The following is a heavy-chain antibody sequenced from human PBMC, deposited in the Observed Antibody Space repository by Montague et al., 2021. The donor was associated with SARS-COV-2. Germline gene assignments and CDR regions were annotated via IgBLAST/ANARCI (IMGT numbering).Heavy chain of an antibody. CDR1: GFTFSSYE. V-gene: IGHV3-48*03. CDR3: ARDSLFRSGYSSGWPDY. D-gene: IGHD6-19*01. Sequence: SLRLFFAASGFTFSSYEMNWVRQAPGKGLEWVSYISSSGSTIYYADSVKGRFTISRDNAKNSLYLQMNSLRAEDTAVYYCARDSLFRSGYSSGWPDYWGQGTLVTVSS. CDR2: ISSSGSTI. J-gene: IGHJ4*02.